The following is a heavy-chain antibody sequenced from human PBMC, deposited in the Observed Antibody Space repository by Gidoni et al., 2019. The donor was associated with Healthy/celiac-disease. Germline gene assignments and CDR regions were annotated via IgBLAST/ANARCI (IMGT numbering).Heavy chain of an antibody. CDR1: GFTFSSYA. D-gene: IGHD3-22*01. J-gene: IGHJ4*02. V-gene: IGHV3-30-3*01. CDR2: ISYDGSNK. CDR3: ARDGRDYYDSSGTGGFDY. Sequence: QVQLVESGGGVVQPGRSLRLSCAASGFTFSSYAMHWVRQAPGQGLEWVAVISYDGSNKYYADSVKGRFTISRDNSKNTLYLQMNSLRAEDTAVYYCARDGRDYYDSSGTGGFDYWGQGTLVTVSS.